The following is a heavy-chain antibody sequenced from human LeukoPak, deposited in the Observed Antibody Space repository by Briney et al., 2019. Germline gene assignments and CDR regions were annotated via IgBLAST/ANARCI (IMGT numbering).Heavy chain of an antibody. CDR1: GVSFSGYY. J-gene: IGHJ4*02. Sequence: SETLSLTCGVSGVSFSGYYWSWIRQAPGKGPEWIGEISHTGRTAYNPSLKSRVTISLDTSKNQFSLKLPFVSAADTAVYYCTRTSPGIPLDFWGQGTLVTVSS. CDR3: TRTSPGIPLDF. D-gene: IGHD1-26*01. CDR2: ISHTGRT. V-gene: IGHV4-34*01.